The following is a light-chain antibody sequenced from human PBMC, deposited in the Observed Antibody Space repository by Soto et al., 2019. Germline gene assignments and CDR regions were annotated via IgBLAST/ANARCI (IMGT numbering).Light chain of an antibody. CDR1: SSDVGGYNY. CDR3: SSYKSTLPV. J-gene: IGLJ1*01. Sequence: QSVLTQPASVSGSPGQSNTISCTGTSSDVGGYNYVSWYQQHPGKAPKLMIYDVSNRPSGVSNRFSGSKSGNTASLTISGLQAEDEADYYCSSYKSTLPVFGTGTKVTVL. V-gene: IGLV2-14*01. CDR2: DVS.